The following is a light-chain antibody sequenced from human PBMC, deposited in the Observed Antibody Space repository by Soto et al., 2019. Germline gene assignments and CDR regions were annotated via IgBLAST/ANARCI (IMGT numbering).Light chain of an antibody. CDR3: QQYGSSPWT. J-gene: IGKJ1*01. CDR1: QSVSSSY. V-gene: IGKV3-20*01. CDR2: GAS. Sequence: EIVLTQSPGTLSLSPGERATLSCRASQSVSSSYLAWYQQKPGQAPRLLIYGASSRATGIPDRFSGSGSGNYFPLTISRLDPEDFAVYYCQQYGSSPWTFGQGTKVEIK.